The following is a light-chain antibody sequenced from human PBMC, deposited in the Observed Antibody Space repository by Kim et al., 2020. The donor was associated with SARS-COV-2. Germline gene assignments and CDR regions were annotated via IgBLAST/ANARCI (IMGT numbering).Light chain of an antibody. CDR3: LQYNNWPPLT. V-gene: IGKV3-15*01. Sequence: SPGERATLSCRASQSVTSNLAWYQQNPGQAPRLLVYGASTRATGVPTRFSGSGSGTEFTLTISSLQSEDFAIYYCLQYNNWPPLTFGGETKVDIK. CDR1: QSVTSN. CDR2: GAS. J-gene: IGKJ4*01.